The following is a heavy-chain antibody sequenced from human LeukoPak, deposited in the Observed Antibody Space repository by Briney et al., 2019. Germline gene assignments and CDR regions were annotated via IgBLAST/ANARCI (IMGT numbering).Heavy chain of an antibody. D-gene: IGHD3-10*02. J-gene: IGHJ6*04. Sequence: GGSLRLSCAASGFIFSSYAMSWVRQAPGKGLEWVSYISSSSSTIYYADSVKGRFTISRDNAKNSLYLQMNSLGAEDTAVYYCAELGITMIGGVWGKGTTVTISS. V-gene: IGHV3-48*04. CDR1: GFIFSSYA. CDR2: ISSSSSTI. CDR3: AELGITMIGGV.